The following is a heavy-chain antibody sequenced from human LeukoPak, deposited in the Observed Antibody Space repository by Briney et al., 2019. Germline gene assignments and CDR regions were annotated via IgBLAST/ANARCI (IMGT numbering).Heavy chain of an antibody. Sequence: GGSLRLSCAASGFTFSSYGMHWVRQAPGKGLEWVAFIRYDGSNKYYADSVKGRFTISRDNSKNTLYLQMNSLRAEDTAVYYCAKGYFQYCSSTSCSSLDYWGQGTLVTVSS. V-gene: IGHV3-30*02. D-gene: IGHD2-2*01. CDR3: AKGYFQYCSSTSCSSLDY. J-gene: IGHJ4*02. CDR2: IRYDGSNK. CDR1: GFTFSSYG.